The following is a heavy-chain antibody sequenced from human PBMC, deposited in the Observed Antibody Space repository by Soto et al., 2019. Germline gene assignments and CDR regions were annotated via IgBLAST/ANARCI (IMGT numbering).Heavy chain of an antibody. V-gene: IGHV1-3*01. CDR3: AIEVPYGYSQFAY. CDR2: VNAGNDNT. Sequence: QVHLVQSGAEVKKPGASVKVSCKTSGYTFTNNVIHWVRQAPGKRLEWMGWVNAGNDNTKWSREFQSSLTLTKDTSATTAYMEPSSLTSEDTAIYFCAIEVPYGYSQFAYLGQGTLVTVSS. CDR1: GYTFTNNV. J-gene: IGHJ4*02. D-gene: IGHD5-18*01.